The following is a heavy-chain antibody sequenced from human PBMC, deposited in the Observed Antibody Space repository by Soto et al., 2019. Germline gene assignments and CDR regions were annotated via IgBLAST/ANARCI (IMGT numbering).Heavy chain of an antibody. CDR3: TRGFPLWFDT. J-gene: IGHJ5*02. Sequence: QVQLVQSGAEKKKPGASVKVSCKASGYTFTSYAIDWVRQAPGQTLEWMGWFNAGNGNTKYSQKFQGGVTITRDTSASTAYMGLRSLRSEETAVYYCTRGFPLWFDTWGQGTLVTVSS. D-gene: IGHD3-3*01. CDR2: FNAGNGNT. CDR1: GYTFTSYA. V-gene: IGHV1-3*05.